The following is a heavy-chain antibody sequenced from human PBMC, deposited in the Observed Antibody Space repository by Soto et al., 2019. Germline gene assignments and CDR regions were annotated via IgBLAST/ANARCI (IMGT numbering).Heavy chain of an antibody. CDR1: RDSVSSVHYF. D-gene: IGHD2-15*01. J-gene: IGHJ5*01. Sequence: KTSETLSRTGSVARDSVSSVHYFLAWIHQPPGQPLEYIGYLYKSATSYYNPSFASRVAISLDTSKSQFSLNVTSVTAADTAVYFCARGRYCLTGRCFPNWFDSWGQGTLVTVSS. V-gene: IGHV4-30-4*01. CDR3: ARGRYCLTGRCFPNWFDS. CDR2: LYKSATS.